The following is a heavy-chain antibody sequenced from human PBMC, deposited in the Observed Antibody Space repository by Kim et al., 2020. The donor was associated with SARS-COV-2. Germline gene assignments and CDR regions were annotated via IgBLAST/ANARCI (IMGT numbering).Heavy chain of an antibody. CDR2: ISCSSGSI. D-gene: IGHD3-3*02. J-gene: IGHJ6*02. V-gene: IGHV3-9*01. Sequence: GGSLRLSCAASGFPFDDYAMHWVRQAPGKGLEWVSGISCSSGSIGYADSVKGRFTISRDNAKNSLYLQMNSLRAEDTDSYYSAKDIGSIRRAANYYYYGMDVWGRGTPVTISS. CDR3: AKDIGSIRRAANYYYYGMDV. CDR1: GFPFDDYA.